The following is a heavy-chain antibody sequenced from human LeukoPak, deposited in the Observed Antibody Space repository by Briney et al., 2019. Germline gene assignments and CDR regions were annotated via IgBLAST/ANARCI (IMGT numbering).Heavy chain of an antibody. V-gene: IGHV3-53*01. CDR1: GFTVSSTH. CDR2: IYSGGST. J-gene: IGHJ1*01. Sequence: GGSLRLSCVASGFTVSSTHMSWVRQAPGKGQEWVSVIYSGGSTYYADSVKGRFTISRDTFKNTLYLQMNSLRVEDTAMYYCASGPRGRGYFQHWGQGTLVTISS. CDR3: ASGPRGRGYFQH. D-gene: IGHD3-10*01.